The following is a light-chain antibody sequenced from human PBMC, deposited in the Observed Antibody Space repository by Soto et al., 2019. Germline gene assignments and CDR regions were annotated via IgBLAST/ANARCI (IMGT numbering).Light chain of an antibody. CDR1: SGDVGVYNY. Sequence: VLTHLASECLSPGHSITIAWTGTSGDVGVYNYVSWYQQHPGKAPKLMIYEVSNRPSGVSNRFSGSKSGNTASLTISGLQAEYEADYYCSSYTSSTPYVFGTWPTVHVL. J-gene: IGLJ1*01. CDR2: EVS. V-gene: IGLV2-14*01. CDR3: SSYTSSTPYV.